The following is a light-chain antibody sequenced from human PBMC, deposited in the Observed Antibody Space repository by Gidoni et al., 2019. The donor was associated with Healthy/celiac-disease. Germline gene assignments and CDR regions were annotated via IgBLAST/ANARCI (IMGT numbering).Light chain of an antibody. Sequence: EIVLTQSPATLSLSPGERATLPCRARQSVSSYLAWYQQKPGQAPRLLIYDASNRATGIPARCSGSGSGTDFTLTISSLEPEDFAVYYCQQRSNWPGTFGQGTRLEIK. CDR1: QSVSSY. CDR2: DAS. J-gene: IGKJ5*01. V-gene: IGKV3-11*01. CDR3: QQRSNWPGT.